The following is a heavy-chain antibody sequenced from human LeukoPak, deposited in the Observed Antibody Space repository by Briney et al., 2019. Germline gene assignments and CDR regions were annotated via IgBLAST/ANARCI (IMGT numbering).Heavy chain of an antibody. J-gene: IGHJ4*02. Sequence: GGSLRLSCAASGFTFSSYAMHWVRQAPGKGLEYVSAISTNGDSTYYADSVKGRFTISRDNSKNTLFLQMGSLRTDDMAVYYCARWGSISCYDYWGQGTLVTVSS. V-gene: IGHV3-64*02. CDR1: GFTFSSYA. CDR2: ISTNGDST. CDR3: ARWGSISCYDY. D-gene: IGHD2-15*01.